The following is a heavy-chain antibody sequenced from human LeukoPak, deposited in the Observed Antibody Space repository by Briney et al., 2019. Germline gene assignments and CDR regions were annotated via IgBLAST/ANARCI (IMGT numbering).Heavy chain of an antibody. V-gene: IGHV3-7*03. CDR3: ARDPRHGGNGWYYFDY. CDR2: IKQEGSEK. J-gene: IGHJ4*02. D-gene: IGHD6-19*01. CDR1: GFSFSSYC. Sequence: GGSLRLSCAASGFSFSSYCMHWVRQAPGKGREWVANIKQEGSEKYYVDSVKGRFTIFRDNAKNSLYLQLNSLRADDTAVYYCARDPRHGGNGWYYFDYWGQGALVTVSS.